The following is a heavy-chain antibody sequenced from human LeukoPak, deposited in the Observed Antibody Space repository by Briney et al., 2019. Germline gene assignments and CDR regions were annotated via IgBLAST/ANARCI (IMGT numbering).Heavy chain of an antibody. CDR3: ARGREYSCSSGYDY. V-gene: IGHV1-69*13. CDR1: GGTFSSYA. D-gene: IGHD6-6*01. CDR2: IIPIFGTA. Sequence: PVKVSCKASGGTFSSYAISWVRQAPGQGLEWMGGIIPIFGTANYAQKFQGRVTITADESTSTAYMELSSLRSEDTAVYYCARGREYSCSSGYDYWGQGTLVTVSS. J-gene: IGHJ4*02.